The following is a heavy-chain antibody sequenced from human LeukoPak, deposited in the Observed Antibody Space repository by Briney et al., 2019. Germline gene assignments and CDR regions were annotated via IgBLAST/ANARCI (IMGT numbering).Heavy chain of an antibody. V-gene: IGHV3-74*01. J-gene: IGHJ3*02. CDR1: GFTFSSYW. Sequence: PGGSLRLSXAASGFTFSSYWMHWVRQAPGKGLVWVSRINSDGSSTSYADSVKGRFTISRDNAKNTLYLQMNSLRAEDTAVYYCARDIGAGNYAFDIWGQGTMVTVSS. D-gene: IGHD1-1*01. CDR2: INSDGSST. CDR3: ARDIGAGNYAFDI.